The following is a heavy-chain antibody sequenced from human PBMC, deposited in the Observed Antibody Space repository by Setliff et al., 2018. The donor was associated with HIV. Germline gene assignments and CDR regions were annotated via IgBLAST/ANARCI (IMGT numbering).Heavy chain of an antibody. CDR1: GGSISSGSYS. Sequence: LSLTCTVSGGSISSGSYSWSWIRQPPGKGLEWIGYIFHSGSTYYNPSLKSRVTISGDPSNNQLSLSLSSVTAADTAVYYCARPVSKYFYGMDVWSLGTTVTVSS. CDR2: IFHSGST. CDR3: ARPVSKYFYGMDV. J-gene: IGHJ6*02. V-gene: IGHV4-30-2*02.